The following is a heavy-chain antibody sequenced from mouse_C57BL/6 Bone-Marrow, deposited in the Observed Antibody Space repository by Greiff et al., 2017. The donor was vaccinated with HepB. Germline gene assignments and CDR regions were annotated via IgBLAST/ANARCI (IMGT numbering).Heavy chain of an antibody. V-gene: IGHV2-2*01. J-gene: IGHJ1*03. Sequence: QVQLQQSGPGLVQPSQSLSITCTVSGFSLTSYGVHWVRQSPGKGLEWLGVIWSGGSTDYNAAFISRLSISKDNSKSQVFFKMNSLQADDTAIYYCARPYLWYFDVWGTGTTVTVSS. CDR3: ARPYLWYFDV. CDR2: IWSGGST. D-gene: IGHD5-5*01. CDR1: GFSLTSYG.